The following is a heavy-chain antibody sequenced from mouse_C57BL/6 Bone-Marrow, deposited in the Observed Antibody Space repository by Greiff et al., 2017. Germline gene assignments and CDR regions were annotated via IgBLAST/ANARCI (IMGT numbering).Heavy chain of an antibody. V-gene: IGHV5-6*01. J-gene: IGHJ4*01. D-gene: IGHD1-1*01. Sequence: EVKLVESGGDLVKPGGSLKLSYAASGFTFSSYGMSWVRQTPDKRLEWVATISSGGSYTYYPDSVKGRFTISRDNAKNTLYLQMSSLKSEDTAMYYCARPTVYYAMDYWGQGTSVTVSS. CDR1: GFTFSSYG. CDR2: ISSGGSYT. CDR3: ARPTVYYAMDY.